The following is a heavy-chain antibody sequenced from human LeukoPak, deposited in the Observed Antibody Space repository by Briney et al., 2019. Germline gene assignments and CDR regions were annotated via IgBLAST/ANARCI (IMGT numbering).Heavy chain of an antibody. V-gene: IGHV3-30*18. J-gene: IGHJ6*03. CDR3: AKDSGWVVAAYYYYYMDV. Sequence: GGSLRLSCAASGFTFSSYGMHWVRQAPGKGLEWVAVISYDGSNKYYADSVKGRFTISRDNSKNTLYLQMNSLRAEDTAVYYCAKDSGWVVAAYYYYYMDVWGKGTTVTVSS. CDR2: ISYDGSNK. CDR1: GFTFSSYG. D-gene: IGHD2-15*01.